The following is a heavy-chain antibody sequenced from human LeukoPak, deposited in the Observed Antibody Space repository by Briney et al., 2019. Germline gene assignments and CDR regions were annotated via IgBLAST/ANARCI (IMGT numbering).Heavy chain of an antibody. D-gene: IGHD3-10*01. J-gene: IGHJ4*02. CDR1: GVTFSSYS. V-gene: IGHV3-21*01. Sequence: GGSLRLSCAASGVTFSSYSMNWVRQAPGKGLEWVSSISSSSSYIYYADSVKGRFTISRDNAKNSLYLQMKSLRAEDTAVYYCARDLRYYGSGSYYTSFDYWGQGTLVTVSS. CDR3: ARDLRYYGSGSYYTSFDY. CDR2: ISSSSSYI.